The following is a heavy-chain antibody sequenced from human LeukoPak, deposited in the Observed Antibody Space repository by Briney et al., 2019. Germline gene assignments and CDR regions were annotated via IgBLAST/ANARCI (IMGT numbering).Heavy chain of an antibody. Sequence: GGSLRLSCAAPGLTFSSFGMHWVRQAPGKGLEWVAVIWYDGSNKYYADSVKGRFTISRDNSKNTLSLQMNSLRAEDTAVYYCAKDAAGSSSWANYWGQGALVTVSS. D-gene: IGHD6-13*01. V-gene: IGHV3-33*06. CDR2: IWYDGSNK. J-gene: IGHJ4*02. CDR3: AKDAAGSSSWANY. CDR1: GLTFSSFG.